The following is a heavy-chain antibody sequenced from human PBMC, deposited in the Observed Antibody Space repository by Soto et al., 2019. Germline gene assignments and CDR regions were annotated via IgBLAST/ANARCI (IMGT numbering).Heavy chain of an antibody. Sequence: EVQLLESGGGIVQPGTSLRLSCAVSGFTFNNYAMNWVRQAPGKGLEWISGISASGGSTYYADSVKGRFTITRDSSMNTLYLHKTSMGAYDTAIYYCAIHVYYGSGTYDAVDYWGQGTLVTVSS. CDR2: ISASGGST. D-gene: IGHD3-10*01. CDR1: GFTFNNYA. V-gene: IGHV3-23*01. J-gene: IGHJ4*02. CDR3: AIHVYYGSGTYDAVDY.